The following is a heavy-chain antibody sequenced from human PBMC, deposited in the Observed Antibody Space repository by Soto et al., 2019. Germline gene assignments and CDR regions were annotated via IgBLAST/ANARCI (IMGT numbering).Heavy chain of an antibody. CDR1: GGTFSSYA. D-gene: IGHD3-10*01. CDR3: AKEILWFGELLGAFDI. V-gene: IGHV1-69*13. CDR2: IIPIFGTA. Sequence: SVKVSCKASGGTFSSYAISWVRQAPGQGLEWMGGIIPIFGTANYAQKFQGRVTITADESTSTAYMELSSLRSEDTAVYYCAKEILWFGELLGAFDIWGQGTMVTVSS. J-gene: IGHJ3*02.